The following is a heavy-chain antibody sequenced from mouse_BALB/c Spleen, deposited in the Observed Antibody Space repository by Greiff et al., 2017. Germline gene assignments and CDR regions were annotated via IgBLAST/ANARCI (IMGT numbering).Heavy chain of an antibody. CDR1: GYSITSDYA. J-gene: IGHJ2*01. CDR2: ISYSGST. D-gene: IGHD2-14*01. Sequence: EVQRVESGPGLVKPSQSLSLTCTVTGYSITSDYAWNWIRQFPGNKLEWMGYISYSGSTSYNPSLKSRISITRDTSKNQFFLQLNSVTTEDTATYYCARGNYRYDLYYFDYWGQGTTLTVSS. CDR3: ARGNYRYDLYYFDY. V-gene: IGHV3-2*02.